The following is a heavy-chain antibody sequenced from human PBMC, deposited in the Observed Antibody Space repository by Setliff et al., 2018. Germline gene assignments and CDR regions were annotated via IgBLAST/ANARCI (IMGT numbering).Heavy chain of an antibody. J-gene: IGHJ3*02. CDR2: IKQDGSEK. CDR1: GFTFTSYW. Sequence: GESLKISCEASGFTFTSYWMSWVRQAPGKGLEWVANIKQDGSEKYYVDSVKGRFAISRDDAKNSLYLQMNSLRAEDTAMYYCARDATYYDFWSDYSPDAFDIWGQGTRVTVSS. CDR3: ARDATYYDFWSDYSPDAFDI. D-gene: IGHD3-3*01. V-gene: IGHV3-7*01.